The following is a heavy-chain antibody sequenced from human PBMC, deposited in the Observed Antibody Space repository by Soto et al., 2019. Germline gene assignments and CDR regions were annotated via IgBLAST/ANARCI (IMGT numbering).Heavy chain of an antibody. CDR1: GYTFTSYG. CDR2: ISAYNANT. D-gene: IGHD5-18*01. J-gene: IGHJ4*02. V-gene: IGHV1-18*01. CDR3: ATRDGYSYGYLGLDY. Sequence: QVQLVQSGAEVKKPGASVKVSCKASGYTFTSYGISWVRQAPGQGLEWMGWISAYNANTNHAQKLQGSVTMTSDTSTSTAHMELRSLRSDDTAVYYCATRDGYSYGYLGLDYWGQGTLVTVSS.